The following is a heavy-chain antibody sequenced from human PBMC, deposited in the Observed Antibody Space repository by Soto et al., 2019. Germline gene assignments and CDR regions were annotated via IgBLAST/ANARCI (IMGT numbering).Heavy chain of an antibody. Sequence: EVQLLESGGGLVQPGGSLRLSCAASGFKFSSYGMSWVRQAPGKGLEWVSGISGVGGSTYYADSVKARFTISRDNSKNTLYLQKNSLRGEDTAVYYCAKDSSNRMVVVTAPSFDSWGQGTLVTVSP. D-gene: IGHD2-21*02. CDR2: ISGVGGST. V-gene: IGHV3-23*01. CDR1: GFKFSSYG. CDR3: AKDSSNRMVVVTAPSFDS. J-gene: IGHJ4*02.